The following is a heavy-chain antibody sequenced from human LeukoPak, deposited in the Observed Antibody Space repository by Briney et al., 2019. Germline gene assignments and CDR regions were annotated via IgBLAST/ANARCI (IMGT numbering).Heavy chain of an antibody. J-gene: IGHJ6*03. V-gene: IGHV4-38-2*02. CDR1: GYSISSGYY. CDR3: ARDLSSGWYLNYYYYYMDV. CDR2: IYHSGST. D-gene: IGHD6-19*01. Sequence: SETLSLTCTVSGYSISSGYYWGWIRQPPGKGLEWIGSIYHSGSTYYNPSLKSRVTISVDTSKNQFSLKLSSVTAADTAVYYCARDLSSGWYLNYYYYYMDVWGKGTTVTVSS.